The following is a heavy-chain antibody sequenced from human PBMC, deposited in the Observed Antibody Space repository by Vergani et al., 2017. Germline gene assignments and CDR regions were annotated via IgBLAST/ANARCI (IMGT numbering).Heavy chain of an antibody. CDR3: VKDAGSYENLFYS. Sequence: EVQLLESGGSLKQPGGSVRLSCAASGFTFSTYAMHWVRQAPGKGLEWVSALTGGGGSTYYADSFKGRFIISRDNSRDTLYLQMNSLRPEDTATYYCVKDAGSYENLFYSWCQATLVTVSS. CDR2: LTGGGGST. V-gene: IGHV3-23*01. J-gene: IGHJ5*01. D-gene: IGHD1-26*01. CDR1: GFTFSTYA.